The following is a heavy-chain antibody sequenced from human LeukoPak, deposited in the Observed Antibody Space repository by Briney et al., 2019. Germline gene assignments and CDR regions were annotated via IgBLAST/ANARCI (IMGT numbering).Heavy chain of an antibody. CDR3: AREPVRGYSYGAFDP. CDR1: GGTFSSYA. J-gene: IGHJ5*02. D-gene: IGHD5-18*01. CDR2: IIPIFGTA. V-gene: IGHV1-69*06. Sequence: ASVKVSCKASGGTFSSYAISWVRQAPGQGLEWMGGIIPIFGTANYAQKFQGRVTITADKSTSTAYMELSSLRSEDTAVYYCAREPVRGYSYGAFDPWGQGTLVTVSS.